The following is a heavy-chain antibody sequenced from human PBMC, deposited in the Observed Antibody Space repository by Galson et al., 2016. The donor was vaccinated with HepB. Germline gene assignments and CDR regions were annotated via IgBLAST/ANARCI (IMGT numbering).Heavy chain of an antibody. D-gene: IGHD3-10*01. Sequence: SLRLSCAASGFTFSSYGIHWVRQAPGKGLERVAGIWYDGSNKYYADSVKGRFTISRDNSKNTLYLQMNSLRAEDTAVYYCARDQVYSGSGSHYTNWFDPWGQGTLVTVSS. J-gene: IGHJ5*02. CDR3: ARDQVYSGSGSHYTNWFDP. CDR1: GFTFSSYG. V-gene: IGHV3-33*01. CDR2: IWYDGSNK.